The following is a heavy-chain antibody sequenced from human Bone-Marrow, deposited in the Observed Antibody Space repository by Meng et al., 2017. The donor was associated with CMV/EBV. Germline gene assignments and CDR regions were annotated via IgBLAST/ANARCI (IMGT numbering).Heavy chain of an antibody. CDR1: GFSFRSYW. J-gene: IGHJ4*02. V-gene: IGHV3-7*03. D-gene: IGHD1-7*01. CDR3: ATGTLGTAFDY. CDR2: IKQDGSEK. Sequence: GESLKISCAAAGFSFRSYWMSWVRQAPGKGLEWVANIKQDGSEKYYVDSVKGRFTISRDNAKNSLYLQMNSLRAEDTALYYCATGTLGTAFDYWGQRTLVTVSS.